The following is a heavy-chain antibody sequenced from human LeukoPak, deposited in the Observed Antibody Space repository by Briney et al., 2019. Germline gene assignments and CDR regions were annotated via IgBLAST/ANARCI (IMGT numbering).Heavy chain of an antibody. CDR2: IKSKTDGGTI. J-gene: IGHJ4*02. D-gene: IGHD3-10*01. Sequence: GGSLRLSCAVSGLTFTNYWMSWVRQAPGKGLEWVGRIKSKTDGGTIEYAAPVKGRFTISRDDSKNTVHLAMNSLETDDTGVYYCATGARGRDWGQGTLVTVSS. CDR1: GLTFTNYW. V-gene: IGHV3-15*01. CDR3: ATGARGRD.